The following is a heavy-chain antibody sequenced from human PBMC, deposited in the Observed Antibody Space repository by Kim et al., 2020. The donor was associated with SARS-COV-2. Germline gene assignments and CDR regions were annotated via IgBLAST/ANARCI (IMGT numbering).Heavy chain of an antibody. Sequence: GGSLRLSCAASGFTFSSYGMHWVRQAPGKGLEWVAVISYDGSNKYYADSVKGRFTISRDNSKNTLYLQMNSLRAEDTAVYYCAKDGVELVQGYQLRYGEYYYGMDVWGQGTTVTVSS. CDR2: ISYDGSNK. D-gene: IGHD2-2*01. CDR3: AKDGVELVQGYQLRYGEYYYGMDV. V-gene: IGHV3-30*18. J-gene: IGHJ6*02. CDR1: GFTFSSYG.